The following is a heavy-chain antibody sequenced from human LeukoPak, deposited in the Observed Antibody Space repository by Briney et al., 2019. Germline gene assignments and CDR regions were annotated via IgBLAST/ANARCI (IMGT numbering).Heavy chain of an antibody. CDR3: AKEGYYDFWSGYFD. D-gene: IGHD3-3*01. CDR2: ISSSGSTI. CDR1: GFTFSDYY. J-gene: IGHJ4*02. Sequence: GGSLRLSCAASGFTFSDYYMSWIRQAPGKGLEWVSYISSSGSTIYYADSVKGRFTISRDNAKNSLYLQMNSLRAEDTAVYYCAKEGYYDFWSGYFDWGQGTLVTVSS. V-gene: IGHV3-11*01.